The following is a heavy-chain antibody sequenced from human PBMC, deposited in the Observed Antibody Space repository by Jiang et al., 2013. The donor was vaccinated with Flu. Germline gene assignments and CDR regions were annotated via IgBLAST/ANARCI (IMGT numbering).Heavy chain of an antibody. D-gene: IGHD3-10*01. Sequence: YSFTSYWISWVRQTARERPGVDGRIDPSDSYTNYSPSFQGHVIISADKSISTAYLQWSSLKASDTAMYYCARLTDGSGNSKWFDPWGQGTLVTVSS. CDR2: IDPSDSYT. CDR3: ARLTDGSGNSKWFDP. J-gene: IGHJ5*02. CDR1: YSFTSYW. V-gene: IGHV5-10-1*01.